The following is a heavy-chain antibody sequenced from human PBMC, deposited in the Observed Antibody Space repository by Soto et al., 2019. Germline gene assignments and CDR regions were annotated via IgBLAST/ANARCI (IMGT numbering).Heavy chain of an antibody. CDR3: ARRXXXXXYXYGMDV. CDR1: GGSISSSSYY. CDR2: IYYSGST. J-gene: IGHJ6*02. Sequence: QLQLQESGPGLVKPSETLSLTCTVSGGSISSSSYYWGWIRQPPGKGLEWIGSIYYSGSTYYNPSLTRRVTISVDTSKNQFSLKLSSVTAADTAVYYCARRXXXXXYXYGMDVWGQGTTVTVSS. V-gene: IGHV4-39*01.